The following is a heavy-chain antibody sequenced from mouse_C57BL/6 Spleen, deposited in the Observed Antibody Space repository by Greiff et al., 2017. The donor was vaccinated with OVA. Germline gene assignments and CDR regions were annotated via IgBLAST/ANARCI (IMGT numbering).Heavy chain of an antibody. CDR2: IYPGDGDT. V-gene: IGHV1-80*01. CDR1: GYAFSSYW. CDR3: ARSGDYGSSPFAY. Sequence: VHLVESGAELVKPGASVKISCKASGYAFSSYWMNWVKQRPGKGLEWIGQIYPGDGDTNYNGKFKGKATLTADKSSSTAYMQLSSLTSEDSAVYFCARSGDYGSSPFAYWGQGTLVTVSA. D-gene: IGHD1-1*01. J-gene: IGHJ3*01.